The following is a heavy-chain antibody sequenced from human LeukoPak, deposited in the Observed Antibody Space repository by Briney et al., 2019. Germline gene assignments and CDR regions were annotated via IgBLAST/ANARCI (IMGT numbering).Heavy chain of an antibody. CDR3: ARDLCYDSSGWYYFDY. V-gene: IGHV3-21*01. CDR2: ISSSSSYI. CDR1: GFTFSSYS. Sequence: KPGGSLRLSCAASGFTFSSYSMNWVRQAPGKGLEWVSSISSSSSYIYYADSVKGRFTISRDDAKTSLYLQMNSLRAEDTAVYYCARDLCYDSSGWYYFDYWGQGTLVTVSS. D-gene: IGHD3-22*01. J-gene: IGHJ4*02.